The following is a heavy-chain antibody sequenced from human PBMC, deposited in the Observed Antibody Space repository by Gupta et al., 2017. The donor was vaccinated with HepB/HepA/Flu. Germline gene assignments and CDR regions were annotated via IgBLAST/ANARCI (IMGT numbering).Heavy chain of an antibody. CDR3: ARSQLHDY. D-gene: IGHD1-26*01. V-gene: IGHV1-2*02. J-gene: IGHJ4*02. Sequence: QVQLVQSGTEVKKPGASVKVSCKASRYTFTYYYMHCVRQAPGQGLDWMGWINPKNAVTNYAQKFQGRFTVTSDTSISTAYMELTSLTSDDTAVYFCARSQLHDYWGQGTLVIVSS. CDR1: RYTFTYYY. CDR2: INPKNAVT.